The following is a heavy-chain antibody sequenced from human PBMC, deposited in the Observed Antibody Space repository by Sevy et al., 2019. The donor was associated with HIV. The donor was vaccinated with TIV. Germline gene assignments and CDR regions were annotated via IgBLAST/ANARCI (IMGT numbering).Heavy chain of an antibody. CDR3: ARQRGGWYEYDASDV. V-gene: IGHV4-39*01. D-gene: IGHD6-19*01. CDR2: IYYSGTT. J-gene: IGHJ3*01. Sequence: SETLSLTCTVSDVSMSSGINYWGWIRQPPGKGLEWIGSIYYSGTTYYNPSLKSRVTMSADTSMNQFSLKLSSVTVADTAVYYCARQRGGWYEYDASDVWGQGTMVTVSS. CDR1: DVSMSSGINY.